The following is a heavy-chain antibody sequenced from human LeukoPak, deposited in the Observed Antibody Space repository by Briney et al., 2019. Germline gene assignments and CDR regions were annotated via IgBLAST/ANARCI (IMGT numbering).Heavy chain of an antibody. D-gene: IGHD3-3*01. Sequence: PSETLSLTCTVSGGSISSSSYYWGWIRQPPGKGLEWLGSIYYSGSTYYNPSLKSRVTISVDTSKNQFSLKLSSVTAADTAVYYCARGPPFWSGYYPLYYYYGMDVWGQGTTVTVSS. CDR1: GGSISSSSYY. CDR3: ARGPPFWSGYYPLYYYYGMDV. CDR2: IYYSGST. J-gene: IGHJ6*02. V-gene: IGHV4-39*01.